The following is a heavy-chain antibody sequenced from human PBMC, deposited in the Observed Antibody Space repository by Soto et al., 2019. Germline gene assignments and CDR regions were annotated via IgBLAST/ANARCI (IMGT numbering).Heavy chain of an antibody. V-gene: IGHV3-74*01. CDR2: INSDGSST. D-gene: IGHD1-26*01. CDR1: GFTFSSYW. J-gene: IGHJ4*02. CDR3: SRVGGSTWH. Sequence: EVQLVESGGGLVQPGGSLRVSCAASGFTFSSYWILWVRQAPGKGLVWVSRINSDGSSTNYADFVKGRFTISRDNAKNTLYLQMNSLRVEDTAVYYCSRVGGSTWHWGQRTLVTVSS.